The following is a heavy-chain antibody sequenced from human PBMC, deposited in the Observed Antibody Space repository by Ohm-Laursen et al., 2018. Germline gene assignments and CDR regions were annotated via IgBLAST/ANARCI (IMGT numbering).Heavy chain of an antibody. CDR1: GLTFSSYS. Sequence: GSLRLSCTASGLTFSSYSMNWVRQAPGKGLEWVSSISSSSSYIYYADSVKGRFTISRDNAKNSLYLQMNSLRAEDTAVYYCARAPTVLSAFDIWGQGTMVTVSS. CDR2: ISSSSSYI. CDR3: ARAPTVLSAFDI. D-gene: IGHD2-15*01. V-gene: IGHV3-21*01. J-gene: IGHJ3*02.